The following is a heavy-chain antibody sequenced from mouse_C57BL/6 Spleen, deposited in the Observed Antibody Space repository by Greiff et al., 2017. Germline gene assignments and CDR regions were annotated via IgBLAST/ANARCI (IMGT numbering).Heavy chain of an antibody. Sequence: VQLQQSGPELVKPGASVKISCKASGYTFTDYYMNWVKQSHGKSLEWIGDINPNNGGTSYNQKFKGKATLTVDKSSSTAYMELRSLTSEDSAVYYCARWANWDYFDYWGQGTTLTVSS. CDR2: INPNNGGT. CDR1: GYTFTDYY. D-gene: IGHD4-1*01. CDR3: ARWANWDYFDY. J-gene: IGHJ2*01. V-gene: IGHV1-26*01.